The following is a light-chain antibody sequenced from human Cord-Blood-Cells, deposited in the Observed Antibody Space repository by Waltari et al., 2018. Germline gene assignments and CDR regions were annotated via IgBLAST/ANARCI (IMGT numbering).Light chain of an antibody. V-gene: IGKV3-15*01. CDR2: GAS. CDR3: QQYNNWPWT. Sequence: EIVMTQSPATLSVSPGERATLSCRASQSVSSNLAWYQQKPGQAPRLLIYGASTRVTGIPARFSGSGSRTEFTLTISSLQSEDFAVYYCQQYNNWPWTFGQGTKVEIK. CDR1: QSVSSN. J-gene: IGKJ1*01.